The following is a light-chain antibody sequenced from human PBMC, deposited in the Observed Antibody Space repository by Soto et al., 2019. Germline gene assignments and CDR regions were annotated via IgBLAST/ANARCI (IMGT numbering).Light chain of an antibody. V-gene: IGKV1-39*01. CDR2: AAS. CDR1: QSISGY. Sequence: DIQMTQSPSSLSASVGDRVTITCRASQSISGYLNWYQQKPGKAPKLLIDAASSLQGGVPSRFSGSGSGTDFSLTISSLQPEDFATYYCQQGYNTPPYTFGQGTRLEIK. J-gene: IGKJ2*01. CDR3: QQGYNTPPYT.